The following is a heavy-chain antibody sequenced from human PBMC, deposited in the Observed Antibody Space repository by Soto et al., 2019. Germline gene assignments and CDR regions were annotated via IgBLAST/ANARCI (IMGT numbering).Heavy chain of an antibody. CDR3: ARGFFTMELYYYYYGMDV. CDR2: MNPNSGNT. CDR1: GYTFTSYD. D-gene: IGHD1-7*01. V-gene: IGHV1-8*01. J-gene: IGHJ6*02. Sequence: ASVKVSCKASGYTFTSYDINWVRQATGQGLEWMGWMNPNSGNTGYAQKFQGRVTMTRNTSISPAYMELSSLRSEDTAVYYCARGFFTMELYYYYYGMDVWGQGTTVTVSS.